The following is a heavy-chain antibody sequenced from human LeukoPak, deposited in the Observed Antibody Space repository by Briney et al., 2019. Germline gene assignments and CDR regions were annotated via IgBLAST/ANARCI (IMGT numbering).Heavy chain of an antibody. D-gene: IGHD2-8*01. Sequence: ASLKVSCKASGYTFPRYVINWVRQATGQGLEWMGWMNPNSGNTGYAQKFQGRVTKTRNTSISTAYMELSRRKSEDTAVYYCARDGFFTRRFDPWGQGTLVTVSS. V-gene: IGHV1-8*01. J-gene: IGHJ5*02. CDR3: ARDGFFTRRFDP. CDR1: GYTFPRYV. CDR2: MNPNSGNT.